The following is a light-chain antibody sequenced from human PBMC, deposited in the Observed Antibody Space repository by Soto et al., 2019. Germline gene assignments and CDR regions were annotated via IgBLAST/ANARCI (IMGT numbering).Light chain of an antibody. CDR3: SSFTSSNTWV. CDR2: EVS. CDR1: SSDVGSYNR. V-gene: IGLV2-18*02. J-gene: IGLJ3*02. Sequence: QSALTQPPSVSGSPGQSVTISCTGTSSDVGSYNRVSWYQQPPGTAPKLIIYEVSNRPSGVPDRFFGSKSGNTASLTISGLQAEAEADYYCSSFTSSNTWVFGGGTKLTVL.